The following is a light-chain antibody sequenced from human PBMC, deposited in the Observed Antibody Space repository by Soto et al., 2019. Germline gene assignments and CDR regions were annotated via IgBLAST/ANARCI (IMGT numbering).Light chain of an antibody. CDR2: DAS. J-gene: IGKJ1*01. CDR3: QQSYNTPVT. CDR1: QDISNY. V-gene: IGKV1-33*01. Sequence: DIQMTQSPSSLSASIGDRVTITCQASQDISNYLNWYQQKPGKAPKLLINDASNLETGVPSRFSGSGSGTDFTFTISSLQPEDIATYYCQQSYNTPVTFGQRTKVDIK.